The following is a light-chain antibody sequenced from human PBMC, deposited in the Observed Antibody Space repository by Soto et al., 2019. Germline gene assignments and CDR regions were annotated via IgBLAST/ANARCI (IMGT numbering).Light chain of an antibody. Sequence: QPVLTQPPSASGTPGQRVTISCSGSSSNIGSNYVYWYQQFPGTAPKLLLYYNSQRPSGVPDRFSGSKSGTSASMAISGLRSEDEADYYCATWDDRLYGRLFGGGTKLTVL. CDR3: ATWDDRLYGRL. J-gene: IGLJ3*02. V-gene: IGLV1-47*02. CDR1: SSNIGSNY. CDR2: YNS.